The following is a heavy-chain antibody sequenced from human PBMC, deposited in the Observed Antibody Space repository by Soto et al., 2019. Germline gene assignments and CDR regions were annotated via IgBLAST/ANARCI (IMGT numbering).Heavy chain of an antibody. CDR2: MNPNSGNT. D-gene: IGHD6-13*01. CDR1: GYTFTGYY. V-gene: IGHV1-8*02. J-gene: IGHJ4*02. Sequence: EASVKVSCKASGYTFTGYYMHWVRQATGQGLEWMGWMNPNSGNTGYAQKFQGRVTMTRNTSISTAYMELSSLRSEDTAVYYCAKDPLAAAGIDGDYWGQGTLVTVSS. CDR3: AKDPLAAAGIDGDY.